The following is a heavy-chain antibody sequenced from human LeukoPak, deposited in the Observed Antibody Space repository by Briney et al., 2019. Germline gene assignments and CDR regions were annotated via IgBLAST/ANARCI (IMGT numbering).Heavy chain of an antibody. J-gene: IGHJ4*02. CDR1: GGSISSSSYY. CDR2: IYYSGST. CDR3: AGYSSGWNYFDY. V-gene: IGHV4-39*01. Sequence: SETLSLTCTVSGGSISSSSYYWGWIRQPPGKGLEWIGSIYYSGSTYYNPSLKSRVTISVDTSKNQFSLKLSSVTAADTAVYYCAGYSSGWNYFDYWGQGTLVTVSS. D-gene: IGHD6-19*01.